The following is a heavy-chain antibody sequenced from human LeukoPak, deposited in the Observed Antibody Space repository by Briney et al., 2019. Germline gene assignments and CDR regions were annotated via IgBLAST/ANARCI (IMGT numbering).Heavy chain of an antibody. V-gene: IGHV4-39*01. Sequence: PSETLSLTCTVSGGSISSSSYYWGWTRQPPGKGLEWIGSIYYSGSTYYNPSLKSRVTISVDTSKNQFSLKLSSVTAADTAVYYCARLQIAVAGPFDYWGQGTLVTVSS. D-gene: IGHD6-19*01. CDR2: IYYSGST. CDR3: ARLQIAVAGPFDY. CDR1: GGSISSSSYY. J-gene: IGHJ4*02.